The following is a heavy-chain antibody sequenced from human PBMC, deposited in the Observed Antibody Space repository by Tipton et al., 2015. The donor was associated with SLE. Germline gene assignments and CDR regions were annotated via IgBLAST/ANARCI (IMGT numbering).Heavy chain of an antibody. D-gene: IGHD6-19*01. CDR3: ARVGSSEEDY. V-gene: IGHV4-39*07. CDR2: IYYSGST. J-gene: IGHJ4*02. CDR1: GGSISSSSYY. Sequence: LRLSCTVSGGSISSSSYYWGWIRQPPGKGLEWIGSIYYSGSTYYNPSLKSRVTISVDTSKNQFSLKLSSVTAADTAVYYCARVGSSEEDYWGQGTLVTVSS.